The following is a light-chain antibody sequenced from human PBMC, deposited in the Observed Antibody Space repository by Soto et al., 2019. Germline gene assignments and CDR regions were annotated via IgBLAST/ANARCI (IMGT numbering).Light chain of an antibody. Sequence: EIVMTQSPATLSVSPGERATLSCRASQSVSSDLAWYHQKPGQAPRLLIYGASSRATDISDRFSGSGSGTEFTLTISSLQSEDFAVYYCQQYDNWPRTFGQGTKVDIK. J-gene: IGKJ1*01. CDR3: QQYDNWPRT. CDR2: GAS. V-gene: IGKV3D-15*01. CDR1: QSVSSD.